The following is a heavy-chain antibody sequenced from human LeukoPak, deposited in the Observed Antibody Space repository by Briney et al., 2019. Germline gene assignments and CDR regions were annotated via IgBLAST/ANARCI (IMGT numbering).Heavy chain of an antibody. Sequence: PGGSLRLSCAASGFTFSSYWMSWLRQAPGKGLEWVANIKQDGSEKYYVDSVKGRFTISRDNAKNSLYLQMNSLRAEDTAVYYCARDGGGEYQLLYYFDYWGKGTLVNVSS. D-gene: IGHD2-2*01. CDR3: ARDGGGEYQLLYYFDY. CDR2: IKQDGSEK. J-gene: IGHJ4*02. CDR1: GFTFSSYW. V-gene: IGHV3-7*01.